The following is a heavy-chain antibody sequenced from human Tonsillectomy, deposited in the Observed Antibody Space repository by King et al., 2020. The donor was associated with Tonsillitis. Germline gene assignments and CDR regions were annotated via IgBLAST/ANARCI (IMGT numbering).Heavy chain of an antibody. CDR3: TRVRLDYMVV. CDR1: GFTFGDFA. V-gene: IGHV3-49*04. Sequence: VQLVESGGGLLQPGRSLRLSCTASGFTFGDFAFTWVRQAPGKGLEWVAFIRNKAYVGTTEYAASVKGRFTIARDDSKSIAYLQMSRLKTEDPAVYYCTRVRLDYMVVWGKGTTVTVSS. D-gene: IGHD1-1*01. CDR2: IRNKAYVGTT. J-gene: IGHJ6*03.